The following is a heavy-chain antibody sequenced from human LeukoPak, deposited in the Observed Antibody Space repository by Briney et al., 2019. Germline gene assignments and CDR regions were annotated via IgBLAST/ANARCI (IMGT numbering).Heavy chain of an antibody. CDR2: ISGSGGST. CDR1: GFTFSSYA. V-gene: IGHV3-23*01. J-gene: IGHJ3*01. CDR3: ASLILQSGAFDL. D-gene: IGHD5-24*01. Sequence: GASLRLSCAASGFTFSSYAMSWVRQAPGKGLEWVSAISGSGGSTYYADSVKGRFTISRDNAKHSLYLQMNSLRAEDTAVYYCASLILQSGAFDLWGQGTMVTVSS.